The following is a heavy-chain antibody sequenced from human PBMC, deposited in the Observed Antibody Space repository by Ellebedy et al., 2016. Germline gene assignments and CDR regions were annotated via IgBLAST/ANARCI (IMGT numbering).Heavy chain of an antibody. V-gene: IGHV1-46*01. D-gene: IGHD5-24*01. Sequence: ASVKVSXXASGYTFTGYYMHWVRQAPGQGLEWMGIINPSGGSTSYAQKFQGRVTMTRDTSTSTVYMELSSLRSEDTAVYYCARGEEMATTFLDYWGQGTLVTVSS. CDR3: ARGEEMATTFLDY. CDR2: INPSGGST. J-gene: IGHJ4*02. CDR1: GYTFTGYY.